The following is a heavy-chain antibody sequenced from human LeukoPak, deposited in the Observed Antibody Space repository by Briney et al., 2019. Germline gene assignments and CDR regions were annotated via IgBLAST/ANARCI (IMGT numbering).Heavy chain of an antibody. V-gene: IGHV3-21*01. J-gene: IGHJ4*02. CDR2: ISSSSSYI. CDR3: AKGGVYGDYEDY. CDR1: GFTFSTYS. Sequence: GGSLRLSCAASGFTFSTYSMNWVRQAPGKGLEWVSSISSSSSYIYYADSVKGRFTISRDNAKNSLYLQMNSLRVEDTAVYYCAKGGVYGDYEDYWGQGTLVTVSS. D-gene: IGHD4-17*01.